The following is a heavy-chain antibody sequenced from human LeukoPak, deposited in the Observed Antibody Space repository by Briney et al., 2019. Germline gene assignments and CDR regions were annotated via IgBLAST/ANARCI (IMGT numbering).Heavy chain of an antibody. J-gene: IGHJ4*02. Sequence: SETLSLTCTVSGGSISSGDYYWSWIRQPAGKGLEWIGRIYTSGSTNYNPSLKSRVTMSVDTSKNQFSLKLSSVTAADTAVYYCARGMGRKAFDYWGQGTLVTVSS. CDR3: ARGMGRKAFDY. D-gene: IGHD2-15*01. CDR2: IYTSGST. V-gene: IGHV4-61*02. CDR1: GGSISSGDYY.